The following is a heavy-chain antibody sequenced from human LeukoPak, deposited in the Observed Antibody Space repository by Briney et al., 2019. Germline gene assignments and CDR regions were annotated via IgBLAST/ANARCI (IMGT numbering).Heavy chain of an antibody. J-gene: IGHJ4*02. Sequence: GASVKVSCKASGYTFTGYYIYWVRQAPGQGLEWMGWINPNSGGTNYAQKFQGRVTMTREMSTSTAYMELSRLRSDDTAVYYCARGQQLASNWGQGTLVTVSS. CDR2: INPNSGGT. CDR3: ARGQQLASN. D-gene: IGHD6-13*01. CDR1: GYTFTGYY. V-gene: IGHV1-2*02.